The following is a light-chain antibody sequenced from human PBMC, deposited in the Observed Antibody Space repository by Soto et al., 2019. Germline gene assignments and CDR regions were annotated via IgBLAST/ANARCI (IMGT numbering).Light chain of an antibody. CDR2: GNS. V-gene: IGLV1-40*01. CDR3: QSYDSSLSGFVV. J-gene: IGLJ2*01. CDR1: SSNIGAGYD. Sequence: QSVLTQPPSVSGAPGQRVTISCTGSSSNIGAGYDVHWYQQLPGTAPKLLIYGNSNRPSGVPDRCSGSKSGTSASLAITGLQAEDEGDYYCQSYDSSLSGFVVFGGGTKLTVL.